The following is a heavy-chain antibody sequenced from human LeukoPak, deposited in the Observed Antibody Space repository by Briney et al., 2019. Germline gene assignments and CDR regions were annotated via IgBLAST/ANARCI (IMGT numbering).Heavy chain of an antibody. D-gene: IGHD6-13*01. CDR1: GGSLSGYY. Sequence: SETLSLTCAVSGGSLSGYYWSWSRQPPGKGLEWIGEINHRGTTNYNPSLKRRVTISLATYRNQFSLKVRSVTATDTAVYYCERDGTPKVADGAGYYGMDVWGQGTTVTVSS. V-gene: IGHV4-34*01. J-gene: IGHJ6*02. CDR2: INHRGTT. CDR3: ERDGTPKVADGAGYYGMDV.